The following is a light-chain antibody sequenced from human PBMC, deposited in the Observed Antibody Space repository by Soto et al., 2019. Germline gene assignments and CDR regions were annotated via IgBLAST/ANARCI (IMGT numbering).Light chain of an antibody. Sequence: QSALTQPRSVSGSPGQSVTISCTGTSSDVGGYNYVSWYQQHPGKAPKLMIYDVSKRPSGVPDRFSGSKSGNTASLTISGLQAEDEADYYCCSYAGSYTWYVFGTGTEVTVL. CDR1: SSDVGGYNY. J-gene: IGLJ1*01. CDR3: CSYAGSYTWYV. V-gene: IGLV2-11*01. CDR2: DVS.